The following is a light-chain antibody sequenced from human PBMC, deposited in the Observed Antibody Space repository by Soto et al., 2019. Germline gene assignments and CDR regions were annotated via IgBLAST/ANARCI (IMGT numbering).Light chain of an antibody. J-gene: IGKJ2*01. Sequence: DIVMTQSPESLAVSLGERATINSKSSQSVLYSSNNKNYLAWYQQKPGLPPKLLIYWASTRESGVPDRFSGSGSGTDFTLTISSLQAEVVAVYYCQQYYSTPPYTFGQGTKLEIK. V-gene: IGKV4-1*01. CDR1: QSVLYSSNNKNY. CDR3: QQYYSTPPYT. CDR2: WAS.